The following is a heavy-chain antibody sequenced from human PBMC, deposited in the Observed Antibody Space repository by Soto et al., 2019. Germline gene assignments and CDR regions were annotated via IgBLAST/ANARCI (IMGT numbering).Heavy chain of an antibody. CDR2: IYYSGST. J-gene: IGHJ4*02. CDR1: VGSISSSSYY. Sequence: SETLSLTCTVSVGSISSSSYYWGWILQPPGKGLEGIGSIYYSGSTYYNPSLKSRVTISVDTSKNQFSMKLSSVKAEDTAVYYCARRQRIPGISAGPLYYWGQANLVTVS. D-gene: IGHD6-13*01. CDR3: ARRQRIPGISAGPLYY. V-gene: IGHV4-39*01.